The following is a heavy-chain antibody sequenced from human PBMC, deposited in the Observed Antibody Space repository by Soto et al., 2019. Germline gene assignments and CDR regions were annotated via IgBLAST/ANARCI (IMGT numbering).Heavy chain of an antibody. CDR1: GYTFTSYA. CDR3: ARVSGGIVATFNWFDP. V-gene: IGHV1-3*01. CDR2: INAGNGNT. Sequence: ASVKVSCKASGYTFTSYAMHWVRQAPGQRLEWMGWINAGNGNTKYSQKFQGRVTITRDTSASTAYMELSSLRSEDTAVYYCARVSGGIVATFNWFDPWGQGTLVIVSS. D-gene: IGHD5-12*01. J-gene: IGHJ5*02.